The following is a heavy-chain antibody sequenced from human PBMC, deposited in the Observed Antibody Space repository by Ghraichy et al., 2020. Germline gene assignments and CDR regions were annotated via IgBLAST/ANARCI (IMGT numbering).Heavy chain of an antibody. CDR1: GYTFTSYA. CDR3: ARVGEGGGTYDLDH. CDR2: INAGNGNT. J-gene: IGHJ4*02. Sequence: ASVKVSCKASGYTFTSYAMHWVRQAPGQRLEWMGWINAGNGNTKYSQRFQGRVTITRDTSASTAYKELSSLGSEDTAVYYCARVGEGGGTYDLDHWGQGTQVSVSS. V-gene: IGHV1-3*01. D-gene: IGHD1-26*01.